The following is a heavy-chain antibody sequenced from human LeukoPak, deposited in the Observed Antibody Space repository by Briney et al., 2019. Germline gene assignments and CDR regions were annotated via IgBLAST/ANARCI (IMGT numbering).Heavy chain of an antibody. Sequence: GESLKISCKGSGYSFTSYWIGWVRQMPGKGLEWMGIIYPGDSETRYRPSFQGQVTISADKCTSTASLQWSSLQASDTAIYYCARPLTVWGSYRYTLDYWGQGTLVTVSS. CDR3: ARPLTVWGSYRYTLDY. CDR2: IYPGDSET. D-gene: IGHD3-16*02. J-gene: IGHJ4*02. V-gene: IGHV5-51*01. CDR1: GYSFTSYW.